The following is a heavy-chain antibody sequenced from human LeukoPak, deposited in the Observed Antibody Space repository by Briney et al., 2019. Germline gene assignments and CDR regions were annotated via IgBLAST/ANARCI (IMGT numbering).Heavy chain of an antibody. CDR1: GYTLTYYA. Sequence: VASVKVSCKASGYTLTYYAMHWVRQAPGQGLQWMGWITPGGGTNYPQKFQGRVAITWDTSITTAYMDLSRLTSDDTAVYYCARDRYGDGFAHFDYWGQGALVTVSS. CDR3: ARDRYGDGFAHFDY. V-gene: IGHV1-2*02. D-gene: IGHD5-24*01. CDR2: ITPGGGT. J-gene: IGHJ4*02.